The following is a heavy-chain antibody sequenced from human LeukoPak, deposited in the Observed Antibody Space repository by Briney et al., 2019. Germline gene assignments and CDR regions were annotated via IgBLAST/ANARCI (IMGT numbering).Heavy chain of an antibody. V-gene: IGHV3-23*01. CDR2: ISTTGGYT. CDR1: GFSFSTYD. D-gene: IGHD5-24*01. J-gene: IGHJ4*02. Sequence: GGSLRLSCVGSGFSFSTYDMGWVRQTPGKGLEWVSAISTTGGYTEDADSVKGRFTISRDNSQNTVFLQMHILRAEDTAVYSCPKNPATIKSPFDTWAQGPLVTVSP. CDR3: PKNPATIKSPFDT.